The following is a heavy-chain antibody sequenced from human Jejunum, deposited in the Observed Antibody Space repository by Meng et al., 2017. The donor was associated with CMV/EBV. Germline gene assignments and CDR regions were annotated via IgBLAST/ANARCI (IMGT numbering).Heavy chain of an antibody. CDR3: ARDNDGSSHYSQFDY. CDR2: LWYDGSRK. Sequence: SGVPLNSYGINGVRQFQGKGLEWVAVLWYDGSRKYFADSVQGRFSITRDDSKNTVYLQMNSLRAEDTAVYYCARDNDGSSHYSQFDYWGQGTLVTVSS. J-gene: IGHJ4*02. V-gene: IGHV3-33*01. CDR1: GVPLNSYG. D-gene: IGHD3-22*01.